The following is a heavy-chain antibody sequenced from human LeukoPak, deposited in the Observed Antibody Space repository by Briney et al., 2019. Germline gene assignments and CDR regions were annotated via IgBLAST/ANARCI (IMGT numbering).Heavy chain of an antibody. CDR1: GFTFSGYD. CDR3: ARVFTARSGGYDAFDI. D-gene: IGHD6-25*01. V-gene: IGHV3-13*01. J-gene: IGHJ3*02. CDR2: IDTAGDT. Sequence: GGSLRLSCAASGFTFSGYDMHWVRQVTGKGLEWVSAIDTAGDTYYPDSVKGRFTISRENAKNSLYLHMNSLRAGDTAVYYCARVFTARSGGYDAFDIWGQGTMVTVSS.